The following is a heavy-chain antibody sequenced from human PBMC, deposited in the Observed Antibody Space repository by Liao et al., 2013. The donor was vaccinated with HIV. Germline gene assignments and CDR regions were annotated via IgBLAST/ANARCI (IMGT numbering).Heavy chain of an antibody. Sequence: QVHLQESGPGLVKPSQTLSLTCTVSGGSISSGSYYWSWIRQPAGKGLEWIGHIYTSGTADYKPSLKSRVTISADTSKNQFSLRVRSVTAADTAVYFCARWERYGSSWTGGWFDPWGQGTLVTVSS. J-gene: IGHJ5*02. CDR1: GGSISSGSYY. CDR3: ARWERYGSSWTGGWFDP. D-gene: IGHD6-13*01. CDR2: IYTSGTA. V-gene: IGHV4-61*02.